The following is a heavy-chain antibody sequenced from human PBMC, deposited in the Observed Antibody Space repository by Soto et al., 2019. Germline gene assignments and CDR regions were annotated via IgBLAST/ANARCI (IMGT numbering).Heavy chain of an antibody. CDR2: IYYSGST. Sequence: NPSETLSLTCTVSGGSVSSASYYWSWIRQPPGKGLEWIGYIYYSGSTNYNPSLKSRVTISVDTSKNQFSLKLSSVTAADTAVYYCARVPGPWGQGTLVTVSS. CDR3: ARVPGP. V-gene: IGHV4-61*01. CDR1: GGSVSSASYY. J-gene: IGHJ5*02.